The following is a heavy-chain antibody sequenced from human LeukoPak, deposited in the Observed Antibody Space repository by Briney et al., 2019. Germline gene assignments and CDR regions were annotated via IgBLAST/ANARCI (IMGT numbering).Heavy chain of an antibody. D-gene: IGHD3-22*01. V-gene: IGHV3-48*03. CDR1: GFTFSSYE. J-gene: IGHJ3*02. CDR3: ARGSDSSGYYYGALDAFDI. Sequence: TVGSLRLSCAASGFTFSSYEMNWVRQAPGKGLEWVSYISSSGSTICYADSVKGRFTISRDNAKNSLYLQMNSLRAEDTAVYYCARGSDSSGYYYGALDAFDIWGQGTMVTVSS. CDR2: ISSSGSTI.